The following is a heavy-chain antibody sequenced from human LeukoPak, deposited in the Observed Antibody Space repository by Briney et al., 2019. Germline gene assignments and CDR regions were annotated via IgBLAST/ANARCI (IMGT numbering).Heavy chain of an antibody. CDR3: AKDGGRGWIELS. D-gene: IGHD6-19*01. J-gene: IGHJ5*02. Sequence: PGGSLRLSCAASGFIFRTYDMQWVRQAPGKGLEWVGLIRYDGSNAYYAASVKGRFTISRDNSNDNLFLQMNNLRSEDTAVYYCAKDGGRGWIELSWGQGTLVTVSS. CDR2: IRYDGSNA. CDR1: GFIFRTYD. V-gene: IGHV3-30*02.